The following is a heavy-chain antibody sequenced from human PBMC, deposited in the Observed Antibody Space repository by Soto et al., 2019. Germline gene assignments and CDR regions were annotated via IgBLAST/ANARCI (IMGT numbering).Heavy chain of an antibody. CDR2: ISSSSSYI. J-gene: IGHJ5*02. CDR3: ARVGGYGDEDWFDP. Sequence: EVQLVESGGGLVKPGGSLRLSCAASGFTFSSYSMNWVRQAPGKGLEWVSSISSSSSYIYYADSVKGRFTISRDNAKNSLYLQMNSLRAEDTAVYYCARVGGYGDEDWFDPWGQGPLVTVSS. CDR1: GFTFSSYS. V-gene: IGHV3-21*01. D-gene: IGHD4-17*01.